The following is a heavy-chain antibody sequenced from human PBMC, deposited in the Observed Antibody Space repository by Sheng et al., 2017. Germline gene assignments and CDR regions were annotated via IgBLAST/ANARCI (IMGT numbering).Heavy chain of an antibody. CDR3: ATSTGIGNQLQENWFDP. CDR1: GYTFTSYG. V-gene: IGHV1-18*01. J-gene: IGHJ5*02. D-gene: IGHD2-2*01. Sequence: QVQLVQSGAEVKKPGASVKVSCKASGYTFTSYGISWVRQAPGQGLEWMGWISAYNGNTNYAQKLQGRVTMTTDTSTSTAYMELRSLRSDDTAVYYCATSTGIGNQLQENWFDPWGQGTLVTVSS. CDR2: ISAYNGNT.